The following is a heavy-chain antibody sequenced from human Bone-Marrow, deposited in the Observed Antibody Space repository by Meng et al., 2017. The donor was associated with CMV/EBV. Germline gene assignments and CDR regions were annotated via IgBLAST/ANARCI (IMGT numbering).Heavy chain of an antibody. V-gene: IGHV4-39*07. CDR3: ARDRYYDFWSGYQPLYYYYGMDV. Sequence: SETLSLTCNVSGDSIGRSSYYWGWIRQPPGKGLEWIGYSGSTYHNPSLKSRVTISIDTSKNQFSLNLTSVTAADTAVYYCARDRYYDFWSGYQPLYYYYGMDVWGQGTTVTVSS. D-gene: IGHD3-3*01. CDR2: YSGST. J-gene: IGHJ6*02. CDR1: GDSIGRSSYY.